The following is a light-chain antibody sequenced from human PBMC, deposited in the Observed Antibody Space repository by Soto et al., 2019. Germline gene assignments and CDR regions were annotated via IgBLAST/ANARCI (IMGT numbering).Light chain of an antibody. J-gene: IGKJ1*01. CDR3: QQFNTYSPWT. Sequence: QMTQFPSALSSSLRDSVTITCRASQDIRNDLGWYQQKPGKAPKLLIYGAYSLESGVPTRFSGSGSGTEFTLTIDNLQPDDFATYYCQQFNTYSPWTCGQGTKVDIK. CDR1: QDIRND. V-gene: IGKV1-17*02. CDR2: GAY.